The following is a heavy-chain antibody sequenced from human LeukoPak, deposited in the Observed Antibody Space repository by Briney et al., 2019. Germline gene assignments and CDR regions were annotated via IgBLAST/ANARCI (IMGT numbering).Heavy chain of an antibody. D-gene: IGHD2-2*01. Sequence: ASVKVSCKASGYTFTGYYMHWVRQAPGQGLEWMGWINPNSGGTNYAQKFQGRVTMTRDTSISTAYMELSRLRSDDTAVYYCAGASQVPAAQGYEAFDIWGQGTMVTVSS. CDR2: INPNSGGT. V-gene: IGHV1-2*02. J-gene: IGHJ3*02. CDR3: AGASQVPAAQGYEAFDI. CDR1: GYTFTGYY.